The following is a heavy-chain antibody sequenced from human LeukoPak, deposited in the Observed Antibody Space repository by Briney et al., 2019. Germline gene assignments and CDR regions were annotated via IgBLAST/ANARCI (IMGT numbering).Heavy chain of an antibody. D-gene: IGHD3-16*01. CDR1: GFNFRNAW. J-gene: IGHJ4*02. CDR3: TSISASVLGESFDY. V-gene: IGHV3-15*01. CDR2: IKSKVDGGTT. Sequence: GGSLRLSCAASGFNFRNAWMGWVRQAPGKGLEWVGRIKSKVDGGTTDFAAPVKGRFTISRDDSKNTQSLQMNSLKIEDTAVYYCTSISASVLGESFDYWGQGTLVFVSS.